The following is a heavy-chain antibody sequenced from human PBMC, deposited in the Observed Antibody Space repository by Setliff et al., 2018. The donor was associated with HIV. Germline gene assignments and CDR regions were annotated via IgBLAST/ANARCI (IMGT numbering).Heavy chain of an antibody. J-gene: IGHJ4*02. D-gene: IGHD3-10*01. Sequence: SETLSLTCSVSGGSVTTGGSFWSWIRQHAGKDLEWIGYIQHNGNTFYNPSLKSRVTISFDTSKNQFSLKLNSVTGADSAMYYCARGELSWDDWGQGTLVTVS. CDR2: IQHNGNT. CDR1: GGSVTTGGSF. CDR3: ARGELSWDD. V-gene: IGHV4-31*03.